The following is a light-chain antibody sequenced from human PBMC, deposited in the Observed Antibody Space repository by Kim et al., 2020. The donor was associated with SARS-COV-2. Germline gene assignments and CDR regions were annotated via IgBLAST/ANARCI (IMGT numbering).Light chain of an antibody. CDR2: EAA. Sequence: LSAVERATPSRRSTRGLSSRLAGYQQTPGQAPRLLIYEAAIRATNIPARCSGSGSETDFTLTIDTLEPGDFAVYYCQQRAIWPVTFGQGTKVDIK. CDR1: RGLSSR. V-gene: IGKV3-11*01. CDR3: QQRAIWPVT. J-gene: IGKJ1*01.